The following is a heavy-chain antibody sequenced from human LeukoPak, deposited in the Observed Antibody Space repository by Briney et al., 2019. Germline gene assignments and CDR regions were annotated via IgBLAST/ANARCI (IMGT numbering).Heavy chain of an antibody. CDR3: ASGSYYYDSSGLDY. CDR2: IIPTFGTA. V-gene: IGHV1-69*13. D-gene: IGHD3-22*01. CDR1: GGTFSSYA. Sequence: ASVKVSCKASGGTFSSYAISWVRQAPGQGLEWMGGIIPTFGTANYAQKFQGRVTITADESTSTPYMELSSLRSEDTAVYYCASGSYYYDSSGLDYWGQGTLVTVSS. J-gene: IGHJ4*02.